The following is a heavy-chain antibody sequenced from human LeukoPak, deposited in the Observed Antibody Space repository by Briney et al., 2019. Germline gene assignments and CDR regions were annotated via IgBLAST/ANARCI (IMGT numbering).Heavy chain of an antibody. CDR2: INHSGST. CDR1: GGSFSGYY. Sequence: SKTLSLTCAVYGGSFSGYYWSWIRQPPGKGLEWIGEINHSGSTNYNPSLKSRVTISVDTSKNQFSLKLSSVTAADTAVYYCARKGIATNWGQGTLVTVSS. V-gene: IGHV4-34*01. D-gene: IGHD6-13*01. CDR3: ARKGIATN. J-gene: IGHJ4*02.